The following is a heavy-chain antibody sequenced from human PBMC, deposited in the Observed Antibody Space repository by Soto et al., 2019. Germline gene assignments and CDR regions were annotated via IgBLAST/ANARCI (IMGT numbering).Heavy chain of an antibody. CDR2: ISYDGSNK. D-gene: IGHD3-22*01. J-gene: IGHJ4*02. CDR3: ARDYYYDSSGYCDY. CDR1: GYTFSSYA. Sequence: SCKAIGYTFSSYAMHWVRQAPGKGLEWVAVISYDGSNKYYADSVKGRFTISRDNSKNTLYLQMNSLRAEDTAVYYCARDYYYDSSGYCDYWGQGTLVTVSS. V-gene: IGHV3-30-3*01.